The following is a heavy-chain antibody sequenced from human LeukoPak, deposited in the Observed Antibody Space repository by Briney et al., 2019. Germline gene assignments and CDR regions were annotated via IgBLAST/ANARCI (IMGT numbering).Heavy chain of an antibody. D-gene: IGHD3-22*01. Sequence: GGSLRLSCAASGFTFSDYYMTWIRQAPRKGLEWVSYIGGSGPTIYYADSVEGRFTVSRDNAKNSLHLQMNSLRAEDTAVYYCARDRSGYYHGLDYWGQGILVTVSS. CDR1: GFTFSDYY. CDR3: ARDRSGYYHGLDY. CDR2: IGGSGPTI. J-gene: IGHJ4*02. V-gene: IGHV3-11*01.